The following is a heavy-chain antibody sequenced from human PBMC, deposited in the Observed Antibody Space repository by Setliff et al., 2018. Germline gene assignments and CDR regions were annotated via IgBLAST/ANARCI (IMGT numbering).Heavy chain of an antibody. CDR3: ARVTGFSYMDV. Sequence: SETLSLTCPQESLRDPISRAKYYWSWIRQSAGKGLECIGRIYTDGSTKYNPSLNSRVTLLIDTAKNQISLRLSSVTAADTAVYFCARVTGFSYMDVWGKGTTVTVSS. J-gene: IGHJ6*03. V-gene: IGHV4-61*02. D-gene: IGHD3-3*01. CDR2: IYTDGST. CDR1: DPISRAKYY.